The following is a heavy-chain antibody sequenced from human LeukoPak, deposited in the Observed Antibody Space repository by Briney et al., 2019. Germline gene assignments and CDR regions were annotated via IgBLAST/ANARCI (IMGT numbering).Heavy chain of an antibody. CDR2: IKSKTDGGTT. CDR3: AKGRAGNYYYDSSDY. CDR1: GFTFSDAW. V-gene: IGHV3-15*01. J-gene: IGHJ4*02. D-gene: IGHD3-22*01. Sequence: GGSLRLSCAASGFTFSDAWMSWVRQAPGKGLEWVGRIKSKTDGGTTDYAASVKGRFAISRDNSKNTLYLQMNSLRAEDTAVYYCAKGRAGNYYYDSSDYWGQGTLVTVSS.